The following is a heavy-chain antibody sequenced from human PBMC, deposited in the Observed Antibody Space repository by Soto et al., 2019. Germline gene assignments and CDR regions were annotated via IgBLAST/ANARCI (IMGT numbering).Heavy chain of an antibody. CDR2: ISSSSSYI. CDR3: ARDQIYCSGGSCYPHTLDFDYYYYYYMDV. Sequence: GGSLRLSCAASGFTFSSYSMNWVRQAPGKGLEWVSSISSSSSYIYYADSVKGRFTISRDNAKNSLYLQMNSLRAEDTAVYYCARDQIYCSGGSCYPHTLDFDYYYYYYMDVWGKGTTVTVSS. J-gene: IGHJ6*03. CDR1: GFTFSSYS. V-gene: IGHV3-21*01. D-gene: IGHD2-15*01.